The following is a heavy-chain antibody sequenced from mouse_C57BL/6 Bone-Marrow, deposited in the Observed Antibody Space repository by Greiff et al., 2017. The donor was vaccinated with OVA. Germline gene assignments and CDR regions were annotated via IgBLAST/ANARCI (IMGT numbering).Heavy chain of an antibody. CDR3: ARQGLSTPYYAMDY. J-gene: IGHJ4*01. V-gene: IGHV14-3*01. CDR2: IDPANGNT. Sequence: EVKLVESVAELVRPGASVKLSCTASGFNIKNTYMHWVKQRPEQGLEWIGRIDPANGNTKYAPKFPGKATITADTSSNTAYLQLSSLTSEDTAIYYCARQGLSTPYYAMDYWGQGTSVTVSS. CDR1: GFNIKNTY. D-gene: IGHD2-3*01.